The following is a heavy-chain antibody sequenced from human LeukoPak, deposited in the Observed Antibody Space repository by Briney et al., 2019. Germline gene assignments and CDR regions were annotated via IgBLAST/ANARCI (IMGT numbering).Heavy chain of an antibody. CDR1: GFSLSDAW. J-gene: IGHJ4*02. V-gene: IGHV3-23*01. CDR3: AKVRVGAATTDDY. Sequence: PGGSLRLSCAASGFSLSDAWMSWVRQAPGKGLEWVSAISGSGGSTYYADSVKGRFTISRDNSKNTLYLQMDSLRAEDTAVYYCAKVRVGAATTDDYWGQGTLVTVSS. D-gene: IGHD1-26*01. CDR2: ISGSGGST.